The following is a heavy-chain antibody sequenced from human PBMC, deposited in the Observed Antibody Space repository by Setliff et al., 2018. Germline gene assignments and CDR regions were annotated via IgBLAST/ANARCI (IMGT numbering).Heavy chain of an antibody. V-gene: IGHV1-69-2*01. CDR1: GYSFSDFY. CDR2: IDPRDDFT. J-gene: IGHJ4*02. Sequence: GASVKVSCKASGYSFSDFYMHWVRLVPGEGLEALGRIDPRDDFTVYAERFKDRLTITADTSTDTSYMEMSSLRFEDTAVYYCAIDYGPTGTPYHWGQGTPVTVSS. D-gene: IGHD1-1*01. CDR3: AIDYGPTGTPYH.